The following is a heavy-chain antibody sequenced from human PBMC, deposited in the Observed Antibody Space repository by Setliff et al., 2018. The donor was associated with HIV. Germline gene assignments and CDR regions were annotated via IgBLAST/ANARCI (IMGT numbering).Heavy chain of an antibody. J-gene: IGHJ3*02. CDR2: NGTAGDT. V-gene: IGHV3-13*01. CDR3: ARTAYYRDSSGYYSVAFDM. CDR1: GFTFVNHD. Sequence: GGSLRLSCAASGFTFVNHDIEWVRQAPGKGLKWVSHNGTAGDTYYLDSVKGRFTISREDARNSGYLQMNSLRDDGTAVYFCARTAYYRDSSGYYSVAFDMWGPGTMVTVSS. D-gene: IGHD3-22*01.